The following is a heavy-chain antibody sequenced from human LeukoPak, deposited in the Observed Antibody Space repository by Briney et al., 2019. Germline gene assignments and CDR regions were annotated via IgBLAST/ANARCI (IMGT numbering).Heavy chain of an antibody. V-gene: IGHV3-9*03. CDR3: AKAQGGSGWYGPNWYFDL. J-gene: IGHJ2*01. CDR2: ISWNSGSI. D-gene: IGHD6-19*01. CDR1: GFTFDDYA. Sequence: GRSLRLSCAASGFTFDDYAMHWVRQAPGKGLEWVSGISWNSGSIGYADSVKGRFTTSRDNAKNSLYLQMNSLRAEDMALYYCAKAQGGSGWYGPNWYFDLWGRGTLVTVSS.